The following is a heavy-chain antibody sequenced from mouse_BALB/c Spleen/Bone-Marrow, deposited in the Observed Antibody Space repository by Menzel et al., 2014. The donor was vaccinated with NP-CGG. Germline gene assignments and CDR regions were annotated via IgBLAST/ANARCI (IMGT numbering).Heavy chain of an antibody. CDR2: IDPSDSYT. J-gene: IGHJ2*01. CDR1: GYTFTSYW. V-gene: IGHV1-69*02. D-gene: IGHD1-1*01. CDR3: ARDSITTVVATDY. Sequence: VQLQQSGAELVKPGASVKLSCKASGYTFTSYWMHWVKQRPGQGLEWIGEIDPSDSYTNYNQKFKGKATLTVDKSSSTAYMQRSSLTSEDSAVYDCARDSITTVVATDYWGQGTTLTVSS.